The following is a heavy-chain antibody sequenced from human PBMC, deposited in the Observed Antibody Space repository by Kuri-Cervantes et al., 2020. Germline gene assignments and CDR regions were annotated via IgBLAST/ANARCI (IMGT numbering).Heavy chain of an antibody. CDR3: ARDPGYAHFDY. CDR1: GGSISSYY. CDR2: IYYSGST. D-gene: IGHD2-2*01. Sequence: SETLSLTCTVSGGSISSYYWSWIRQPPGKGLEWIGYIYYSGSTYYNPSLKSRVTISVGTSKNQFSLKLSSVTAADTAVYYCARDPGYAHFDYWGQGTLVTVSS. J-gene: IGHJ4*02. V-gene: IGHV4-59*12.